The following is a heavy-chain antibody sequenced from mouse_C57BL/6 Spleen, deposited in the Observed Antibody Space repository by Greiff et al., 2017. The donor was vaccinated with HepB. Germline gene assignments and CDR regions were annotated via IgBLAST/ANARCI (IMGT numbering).Heavy chain of an antibody. CDR3: ARSGHYSNGMDY. D-gene: IGHD2-5*01. Sequence: EVQLQQSGPELVKPGASVKISCKASGYTFTDYYMNWVKQSHGKSLEWIGDINPNNGGTSYNQKFKGKATLTVDKSSSTAYMELRSLTSEDSAVYYCARSGHYSNGMDYWGQGTSVTVSS. CDR1: GYTFTDYY. CDR2: INPNNGGT. J-gene: IGHJ4*01. V-gene: IGHV1-26*01.